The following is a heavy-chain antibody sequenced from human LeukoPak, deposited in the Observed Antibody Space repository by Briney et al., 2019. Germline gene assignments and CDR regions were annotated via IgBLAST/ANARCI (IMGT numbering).Heavy chain of an antibody. J-gene: IGHJ3*02. D-gene: IGHD1-26*01. V-gene: IGHV1-2*02. CDR2: INPNSGGT. CDR1: GYTFTSYY. Sequence: GASVKVSCKASGYTFTSYYMHWVRQAPGQGLEWMGWINPNSGGTNYAQKFQDRVTMTRDTSISTAYMELSRLRSDDTAVYYCARDGNSGSYQAAFDIWGQGTMVTVSS. CDR3: ARDGNSGSYQAAFDI.